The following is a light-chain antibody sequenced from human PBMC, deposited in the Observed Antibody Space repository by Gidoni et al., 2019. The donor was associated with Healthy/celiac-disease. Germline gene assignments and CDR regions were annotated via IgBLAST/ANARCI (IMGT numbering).Light chain of an antibody. CDR2: AAS. V-gene: IGKV1-9*01. CDR1: QGISSY. Sequence: DIQLTQSQSFLSASVGDRVTITCRASQGISSYLAWYQQKPGKAPKLLIYAASTLQGGVPSRFSGSGSGTEFTLTISSLQPEDFATYSCQQLSSSPLTFGPXTKVDIK. J-gene: IGKJ3*01. CDR3: QQLSSSPLT.